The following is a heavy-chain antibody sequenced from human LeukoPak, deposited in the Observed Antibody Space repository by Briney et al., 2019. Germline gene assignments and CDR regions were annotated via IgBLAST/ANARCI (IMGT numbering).Heavy chain of an antibody. CDR1: GFTFSSYW. CDR3: ARSQGTMTSPFDY. CDR2: INGDGSST. Sequence: PGGSLSLSCAASGFTFSSYWMHWVRQAPGKGLVWVSRINGDGSSTNYADSVKGRFTISRDNANNSLYLQMNSLRAEDTAVYYCARSQGTMTSPFDYWGPGTPVTVSS. D-gene: IGHD3-22*01. J-gene: IGHJ4*03. V-gene: IGHV3-74*01.